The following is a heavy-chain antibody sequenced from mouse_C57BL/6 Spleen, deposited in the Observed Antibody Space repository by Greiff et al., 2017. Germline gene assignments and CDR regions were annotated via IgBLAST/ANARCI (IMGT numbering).Heavy chain of an antibody. D-gene: IGHD1-1*01. CDR3: ARSSYYYGSSLDY. CDR2: IDPSDSYT. V-gene: IGHV1-69*01. J-gene: IGHJ2*01. CDR1: GYTFTSYW. Sequence: QVQLQQPGAELVMPGASVKLSCKASGYTFTSYWMHWVKQRPGQGLEWIGEIDPSDSYTNYNQKFKGKSTLTVDKSSSTAYMQLSSLTSEDSAVYYCARSSYYYGSSLDYWGQGTTRTVSS.